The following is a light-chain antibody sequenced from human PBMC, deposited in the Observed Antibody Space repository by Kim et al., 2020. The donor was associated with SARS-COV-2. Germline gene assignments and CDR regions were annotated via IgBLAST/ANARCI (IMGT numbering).Light chain of an antibody. Sequence: PTATLPCTGNRNNVGHEGVAWQQQRLGHPPNRPSCRNNNRPSGISERFSASRSGNPASLNIPGLQPEDEADYYCSAWDRSLSAWVFGGGTQLT. CDR3: SAWDRSLSAWV. CDR1: RNNVGHEG. V-gene: IGLV10-54*01. J-gene: IGLJ3*02. CDR2: RNN.